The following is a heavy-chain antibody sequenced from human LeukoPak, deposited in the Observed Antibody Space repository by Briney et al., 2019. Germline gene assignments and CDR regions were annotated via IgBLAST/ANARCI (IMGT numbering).Heavy chain of an antibody. Sequence: GGSLRLSCAASGFIFSNYGMHWVRQAPGKGLEWVAFIRYDGSNKYYADSVKGRFTISRDNSKNTVYLQMSSLRPEDTAMYYCAKYCSSTNCYWAWGQGTLVTVSS. CDR1: GFIFSNYG. CDR2: IRYDGSNK. CDR3: AKYCSSTNCYWA. D-gene: IGHD2-2*01. J-gene: IGHJ4*02. V-gene: IGHV3-30*02.